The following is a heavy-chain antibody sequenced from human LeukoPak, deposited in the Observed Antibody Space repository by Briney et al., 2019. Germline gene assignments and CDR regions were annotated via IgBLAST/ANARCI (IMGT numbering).Heavy chain of an antibody. CDR3: ARSYGWLPGGM. J-gene: IGHJ4*02. CDR2: ISSTSSYT. CDR1: RFTFSSRT. V-gene: IGHV3-11*03. D-gene: IGHD5-12*01. Sequence: PGGPLRLSCVDSRFTFSSRTMSWIRQAPGKGLEWVSYISSTSSYTNYADSVKGRFTISRDNAKNSLHLQMNSLRAEDTAVYYCARSYGWLPGGMWGQGTLVTVSS.